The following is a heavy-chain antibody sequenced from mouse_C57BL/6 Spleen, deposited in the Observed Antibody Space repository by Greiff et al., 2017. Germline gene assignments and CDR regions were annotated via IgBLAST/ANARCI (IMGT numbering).Heavy chain of an antibody. CDR2: IDPSDSET. CDR3: ARIGQHRSYYAMDY. V-gene: IGHV1-52*01. D-gene: IGHD3-2*02. J-gene: IGHJ4*01. Sequence: QVQLQQPGAELVRPGSSVKLSCKASGYTFTSYWMHWVKQRPIQGLEWIGNIDPSDSETHYNQKFKDKATLTVDKSSSTAYMQLSSLTSEDSAVYYCARIGQHRSYYAMDYWGQGTSVTVSS. CDR1: GYTFTSYW.